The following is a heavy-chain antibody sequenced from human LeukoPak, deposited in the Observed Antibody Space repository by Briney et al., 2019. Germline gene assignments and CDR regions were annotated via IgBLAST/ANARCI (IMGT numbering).Heavy chain of an antibody. D-gene: IGHD3-10*01. CDR1: GFTFSNAW. CDR2: ISGSGDST. V-gene: IGHV3-23*01. CDR3: AKEVFRGVFDY. J-gene: IGHJ4*02. Sequence: PGGSLRLSCAASGFTFSNAWMSWVRQAAGQGLEWVSGISGSGDSTYYADSVKGRFTISRDNSKNTLCLEMNSLRAEDTAVYYCAKEVFRGVFDYWGQGTLVTVSS.